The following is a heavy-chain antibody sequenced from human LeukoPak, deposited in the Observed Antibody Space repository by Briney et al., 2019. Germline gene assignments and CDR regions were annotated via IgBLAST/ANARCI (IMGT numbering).Heavy chain of an antibody. J-gene: IGHJ5*02. CDR3: ARVDYDDTSLIGFDP. CDR2: VYYSGSA. D-gene: IGHD4-17*01. CDR1: GGSISSYY. V-gene: IGHV4-59*12. Sequence: SETLSLTCTVSGGSISSYYWSWIRQPPGKGLEWIGYVYYSGSAYYNPSLNSRVTMSVDTSKNQFSLKLSSVTAADTAVYYCARVDYDDTSLIGFDPWGQGTLVTVSS.